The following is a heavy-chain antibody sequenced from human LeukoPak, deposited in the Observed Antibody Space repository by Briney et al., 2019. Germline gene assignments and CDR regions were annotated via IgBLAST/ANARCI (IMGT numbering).Heavy chain of an antibody. D-gene: IGHD3-22*01. CDR2: IKQDGSEK. J-gene: IGHJ4*02. CDR1: GFTFSSYW. V-gene: IGHV3-7*01. CDR3: ARGSYDSSGYYFDY. Sequence: GGSLRLSCAASGFTFSSYWMSWVRQAPGKGLEWVANIKQDGSEKYYVDSVKGRFTISRDNAKNSLYLQMNSLRAEDTAVYYCARGSYDSSGYYFDYWGQGTLVTVSS.